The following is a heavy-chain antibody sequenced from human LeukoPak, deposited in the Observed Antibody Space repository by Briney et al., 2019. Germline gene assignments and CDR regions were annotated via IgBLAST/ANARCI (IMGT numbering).Heavy chain of an antibody. J-gene: IGHJ4*02. CDR1: DYTDSSFG. Sequence: ASVKVSCKASDYTDSSFGISWGRQAPGHGGGGMGWISAYNGNTQYAQKLQGRVTMTTDTSTSTAYMELRSVRSDDTAVYYCARGFSSSEDYWGQGTLVTVSS. CDR2: ISAYNGNT. V-gene: IGHV1-18*01. CDR3: ARGFSSSEDY. D-gene: IGHD6-6*01.